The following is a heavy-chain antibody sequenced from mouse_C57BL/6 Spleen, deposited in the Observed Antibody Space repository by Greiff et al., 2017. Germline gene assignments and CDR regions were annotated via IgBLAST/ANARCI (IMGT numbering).Heavy chain of an antibody. CDR3: ARRGAYSNYDY. Sequence: QVQLQQSGAELVKPGASVKMSCKASGYTFTSYWITWVKQRPGQGLEWIGDIYPGSGSTNYNEKFKSKATLTVDTSSSTAYMQLSSLTSEDSAVYYCARRGAYSNYDYWGQGTTLTVSS. CDR1: GYTFTSYW. J-gene: IGHJ2*01. D-gene: IGHD2-5*01. CDR2: IYPGSGST. V-gene: IGHV1-55*01.